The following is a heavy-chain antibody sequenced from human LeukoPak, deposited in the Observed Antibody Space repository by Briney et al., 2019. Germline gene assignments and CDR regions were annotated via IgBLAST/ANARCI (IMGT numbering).Heavy chain of an antibody. Sequence: GGSLRLSCVASVFTFSNYWMSWVRQPPAKGLEWVASIKQDGSEKYYVDSVKGRFTISRDNAKNSLYLQMNSLRAEDTAVYYCARDRSGLSAYMDVWGKGTTVTISS. V-gene: IGHV3-7*01. CDR1: VFTFSNYW. CDR3: ARDRSGLSAYMDV. J-gene: IGHJ6*03. D-gene: IGHD1-14*01. CDR2: IKQDGSEK.